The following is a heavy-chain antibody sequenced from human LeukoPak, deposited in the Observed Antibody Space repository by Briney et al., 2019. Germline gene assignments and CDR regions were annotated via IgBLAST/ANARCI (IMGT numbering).Heavy chain of an antibody. CDR1: GFTFSDYY. CDR2: IGRSSTYT. V-gene: IGHV3-11*05. Sequence: PGGSLRLSCAASGFTFSDYYMSWIRQAPGKGLEWVSYIGRSSTYTNYADSVKGRFTISRDNAKNSLYLQMNSLRAEGTAVYYCARDVSTSFNWFDPWGQGTLVTVSS. CDR3: ARDVSTSFNWFDP. J-gene: IGHJ5*02. D-gene: IGHD2-2*01.